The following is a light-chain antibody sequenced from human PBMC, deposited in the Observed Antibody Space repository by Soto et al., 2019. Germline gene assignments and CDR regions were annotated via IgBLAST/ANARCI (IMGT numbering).Light chain of an antibody. CDR3: QQYDTLCT. CDR2: KAS. J-gene: IGKJ1*01. Sequence: DIQMTQSPSTLSASVGDRVTITCRASQNVNGWLAWYQQKPGKATKLLINKASSLESGVPSRFSGRGFGTEFTLTISSLQTDDFATYYCQQYDTLCTFGQGTKVEVK. CDR1: QNVNGW. V-gene: IGKV1-5*03.